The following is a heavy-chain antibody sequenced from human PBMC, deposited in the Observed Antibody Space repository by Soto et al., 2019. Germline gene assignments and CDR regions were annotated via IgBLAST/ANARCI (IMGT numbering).Heavy chain of an antibody. CDR3: ARGPNYDILTGNYDGMDV. CDR1: GYTFSSYG. CDR2: ISAYNGNT. D-gene: IGHD3-9*01. J-gene: IGHJ6*02. V-gene: IGHV1-18*01. Sequence: ASVKVSCKASGYTFSSYGISWVRQAPGQGFEWMGWISAYNGNTNYAQKLQGRVTMTTDTSTSTAYMELRSLRSDDTAVYYCARGPNYDILTGNYDGMDVWGQGTTVTVSS.